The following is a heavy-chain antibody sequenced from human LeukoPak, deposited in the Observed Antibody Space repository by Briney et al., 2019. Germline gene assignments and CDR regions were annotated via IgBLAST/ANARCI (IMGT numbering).Heavy chain of an antibody. CDR3: AKDIQGNQGLDV. J-gene: IGHJ6*04. V-gene: IGHV3-9*01. D-gene: IGHD1-14*01. CDR1: GFAFDDYA. Sequence: GGSLRLSCAASGFAFDDYAMHWVRQAPGKGLEWVSGISWNSGSIGYADSVKGRFTISRDNAKNSLYLQMNSLRAEDTALYYCAKDIQGNQGLDVWGKGTTVTVSS. CDR2: ISWNSGSI.